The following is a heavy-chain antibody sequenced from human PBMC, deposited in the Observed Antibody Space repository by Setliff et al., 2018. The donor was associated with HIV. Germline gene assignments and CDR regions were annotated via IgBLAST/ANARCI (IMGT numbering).Heavy chain of an antibody. J-gene: IGHJ5*02. V-gene: IGHV4-4*07. D-gene: IGHD2-21*02. CDR1: GGSIGGFY. Sequence: KTSVTLSLTCTVSGGSIGGFYWNWIRQSAGKGLQWIGRIYDTWSTKYNPSPKSRLTMSLDTSKDQFSLNLTSVTAADTAVYYCARHDCGGDCSINWFDPWGQGILVTVSS. CDR3: ARHDCGGDCSINWFDP. CDR2: IYDTWST.